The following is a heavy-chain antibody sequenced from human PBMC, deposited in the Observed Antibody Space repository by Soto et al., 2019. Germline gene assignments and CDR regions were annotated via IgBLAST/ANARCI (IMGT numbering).Heavy chain of an antibody. V-gene: IGHV1-2*04. Sequence: ASVKVSCKASGYSFTDYHIHWVRQAPGQGLEWLGRINPKSGGTSTAQKFQGWVTMTRDRSTSTVYMELTSLRSDDTAVYFCARGHSTDCSNGVCAFFYNHEMDVWGQGTTVTVSS. CDR3: ARGHSTDCSNGVCAFFYNHEMDV. CDR2: INPKSGGT. CDR1: GYSFTDYH. D-gene: IGHD2-8*01. J-gene: IGHJ6*02.